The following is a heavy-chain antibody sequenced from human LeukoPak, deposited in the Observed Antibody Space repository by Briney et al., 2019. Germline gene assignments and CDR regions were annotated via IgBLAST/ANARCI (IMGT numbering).Heavy chain of an antibody. CDR2: IIPTFGIA. Sequence: GASVKVSCKASGGTFSSYAISWVRQAPGQGLEWMGRIIPTFGIANYAQKFQGRVTITADKSTSTAYMELSSLRSEDTAVYYCARVGRYNWNDGYWFDPWGQGTLVTVSS. J-gene: IGHJ5*02. CDR3: ARVGRYNWNDGYWFDP. D-gene: IGHD1-20*01. V-gene: IGHV1-69*04. CDR1: GGTFSSYA.